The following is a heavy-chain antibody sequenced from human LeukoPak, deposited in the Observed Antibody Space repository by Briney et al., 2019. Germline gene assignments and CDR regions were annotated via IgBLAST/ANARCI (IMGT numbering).Heavy chain of an antibody. J-gene: IGHJ3*02. V-gene: IGHV1-46*01. CDR3: AREGSWGIDAFDI. D-gene: IGHD3-10*01. CDR1: GYTFTSYY. Sequence: ASVKVSCKASGYTFTSYYMHWVRQAPGQGLEWMGIINPSGGSTISAQKFQGRVSMTRDTSTSTVYMELSSLRSEDTAVYYCAREGSWGIDAFDIWGQGTMVTVSS. CDR2: INPSGGST.